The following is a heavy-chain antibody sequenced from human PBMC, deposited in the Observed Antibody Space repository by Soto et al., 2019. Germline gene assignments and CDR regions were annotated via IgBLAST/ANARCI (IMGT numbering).Heavy chain of an antibody. V-gene: IGHV4-59*01. CDR3: ARARIAAAGKRWFDP. CDR1: GGSISSYY. D-gene: IGHD6-13*01. J-gene: IGHJ5*02. Sequence: TSETLSLTCTVFGGSISSYYWSWIRQPPGKGLEWIGYIYYSGSTNYNPSLKSRVTISVDTSKNQFSLKLSSVTAADTAVYYCARARIAAAGKRWFDPWGQGTLVTVSS. CDR2: IYYSGST.